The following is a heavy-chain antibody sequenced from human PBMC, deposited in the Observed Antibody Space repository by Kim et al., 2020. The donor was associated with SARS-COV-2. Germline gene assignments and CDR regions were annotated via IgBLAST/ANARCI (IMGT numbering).Heavy chain of an antibody. Sequence: DTKYAQKFQGRVTMTRDTSISTLYMELRGLRFDDTAVYYCAREYGENGIDPWGQGTLVTVSS. CDR3: AREYGENGIDP. CDR2: DT. J-gene: IGHJ5*02. V-gene: IGHV1-2*02. D-gene: IGHD4-17*01.